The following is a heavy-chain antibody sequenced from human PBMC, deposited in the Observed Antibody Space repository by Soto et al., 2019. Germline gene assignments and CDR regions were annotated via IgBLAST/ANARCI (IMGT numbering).Heavy chain of an antibody. V-gene: IGHV3-23*01. J-gene: IGHJ6*02. CDR1: GFTFNSDA. Sequence: EVQVLESGGGLVQPGGPLRLSCAASGFTFNSDAMGWVRQAPGKGLEWVSAISGSGGRTDYADSVKGRFTISRDTSKNTLYLQMNSLRAEEEAIYYCAKEYYDLDVWGQGATVTVSS. CDR2: ISGSGGRT. CDR3: AKEYYDLDV.